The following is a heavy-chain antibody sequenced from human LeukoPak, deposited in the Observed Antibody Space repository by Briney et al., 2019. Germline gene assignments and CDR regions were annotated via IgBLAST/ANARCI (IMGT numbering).Heavy chain of an antibody. CDR2: IYHSGSK. V-gene: IGHV4-4*02. CDR1: GGSISSSNW. J-gene: IGHJ4*02. CDR3: ASRAQDSSDYRAYYFDY. D-gene: IGHD3-22*01. Sequence: SETLSLTCTVSGGSISSSNWWSWVRQPPGKGLEWIGEIYHSGSKDYNPSLKSRVTISVDTSKNQFSLKLSSVTAADTAVYYCASRAQDSSDYRAYYFDYWGQGTLVTVSS.